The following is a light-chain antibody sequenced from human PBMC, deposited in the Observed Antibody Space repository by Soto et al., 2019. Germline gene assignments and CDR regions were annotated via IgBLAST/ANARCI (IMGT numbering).Light chain of an antibody. V-gene: IGKV1-9*01. CDR2: AAS. CDR3: QQYYSYPWT. J-gene: IGKJ1*01. CDR1: QGINTF. Sequence: IQLTQSPSSLSASLGDRVTITCRASQGINTFLAWYQQKAGKAPKLLIYAASTLQSGVPSRFSGSGSGTDFTLTISSLQSEDFATYYCQQYYSYPWTFGQGTKVDIK.